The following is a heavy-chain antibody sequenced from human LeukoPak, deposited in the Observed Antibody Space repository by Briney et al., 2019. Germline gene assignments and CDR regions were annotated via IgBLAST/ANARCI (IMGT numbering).Heavy chain of an antibody. CDR2: FDPEDGET. V-gene: IGHV1-24*01. CDR3: ATQDLRMVRGVIGIGWGYYYYGMDV. J-gene: IGHJ6*02. D-gene: IGHD3-10*01. Sequence: ASVKVSCKVSGYTLTELSMHWVRQAPGKGLEWMGGFDPEDGETIYAQKFQGRVTMTEDTSTDTAYMELSSLRSEDTAVYYCATQDLRMVRGVIGIGWGYYYYGMDVWGQGTTVTVSS. CDR1: GYTLTELS.